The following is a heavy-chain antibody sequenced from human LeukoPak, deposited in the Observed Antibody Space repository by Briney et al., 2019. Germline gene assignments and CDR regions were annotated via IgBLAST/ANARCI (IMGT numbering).Heavy chain of an antibody. CDR2: INPSAGST. D-gene: IGHD3-10*01. V-gene: IGHV1-46*01. Sequence: GASVKVSCKASGYTFTSCYMHWVRQAPGQGLEWMGIINPSAGSTSYAQKFQGRVTMTRDLSTSTVYMELSSLRSEDTAMYYCATGSGSYYQRTFDYWGQGTLVTVSS. CDR1: GYTFTSCY. J-gene: IGHJ4*02. CDR3: ATGSGSYYQRTFDY.